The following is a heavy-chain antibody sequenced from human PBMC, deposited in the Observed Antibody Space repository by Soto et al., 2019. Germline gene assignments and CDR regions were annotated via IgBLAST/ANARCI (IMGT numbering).Heavy chain of an antibody. CDR1: GGSFSGYY. Sequence: PSETLSLTCAVYGGSFSGYYWSWIRQPPGKGLEWIGEINHSGSTNYNPSLKSRVTISVDTSKNQFSLKLSSVTAADTAVYYCAREQWLVQKSGLRTLWWFDPWGQGTLVTSPQ. D-gene: IGHD6-19*01. V-gene: IGHV4-34*01. CDR3: AREQWLVQKSGLRTLWWFDP. J-gene: IGHJ5*02. CDR2: INHSGST.